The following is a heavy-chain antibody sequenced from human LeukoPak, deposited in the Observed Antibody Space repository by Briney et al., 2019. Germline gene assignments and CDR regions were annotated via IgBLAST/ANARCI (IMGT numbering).Heavy chain of an antibody. CDR1: VGSITSSNW. Sequence: LRRPLSLTCAVSVGSITSSNWWSWVRQPPGKGLEWIGEIYHSGSTNYNPSLKSRVTISVDKSKNQFSLKLSSVTAADTAVYYCARDKRDYVWGPPSPHYGMDVWGQGTTVTVSS. CDR2: IYHSGST. V-gene: IGHV4-4*02. D-gene: IGHD3-16*01. CDR3: ARDKRDYVWGPPSPHYGMDV. J-gene: IGHJ6*02.